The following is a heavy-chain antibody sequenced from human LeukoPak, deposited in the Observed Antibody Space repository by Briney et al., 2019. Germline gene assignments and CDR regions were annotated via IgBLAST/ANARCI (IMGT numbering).Heavy chain of an antibody. Sequence: SETLSLTCTVSGYSISSGYYWGWIRQPPGKGLEWIGSIYHSGSTYYNPSLKSRVTISVDTSKNQFSLKLSSVTAADTAMFYCARGGTVGVFGAFDIWSQGTMVTVSS. J-gene: IGHJ3*02. CDR1: GYSISSGYY. CDR3: ARGGTVGVFGAFDI. CDR2: IYHSGST. D-gene: IGHD3-16*02. V-gene: IGHV4-38-2*02.